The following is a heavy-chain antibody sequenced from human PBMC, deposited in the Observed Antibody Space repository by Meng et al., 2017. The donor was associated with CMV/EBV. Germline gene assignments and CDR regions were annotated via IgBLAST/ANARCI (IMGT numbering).Heavy chain of an antibody. J-gene: IGHJ6*02. D-gene: IGHD2-2*01. CDR1: GFTFSSYS. CDR2: IRYDGTNK. V-gene: IGHV3-30*02. Sequence: GGSLRLSCAASGFTFSSYSMNWVRQAPGKGLEWVAFIRYDGTNKYYADSVKGRFTISRDNSKNTLYLQMNSLRAEDTAVYYCAKEPIVVVPAAMVYYGMDVWGQGTTVTVSS. CDR3: AKEPIVVVPAAMVYYGMDV.